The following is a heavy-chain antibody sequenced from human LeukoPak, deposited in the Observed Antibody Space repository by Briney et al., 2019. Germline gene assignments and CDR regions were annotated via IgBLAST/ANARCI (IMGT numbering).Heavy chain of an antibody. CDR1: GFTFSSYA. D-gene: IGHD2-2*01. V-gene: IGHV3-23*01. CDR3: AKWGIVVVPAAKEAYFDY. Sequence: RGSLRLSCAASGFTFSSYAMSWVRQAPGKGLEWVSAISGSGGSTYYADSVKGRFTISRDNSKNTLYLQMNSLRAEDTAVYYCAKWGIVVVPAAKEAYFDYWGQGTLVTVSS. J-gene: IGHJ4*02. CDR2: ISGSGGST.